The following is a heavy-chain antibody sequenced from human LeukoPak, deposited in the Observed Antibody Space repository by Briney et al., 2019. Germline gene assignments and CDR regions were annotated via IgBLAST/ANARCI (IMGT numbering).Heavy chain of an antibody. Sequence: GGSLRLSCAASGFTFSSYSMNWVRQAPGKGLEWVAYIRSSSSTIYYADSVKGRFTISTDNANNSVHLQMNSLRAEDTAVYYCARSLRNAFDIWGQGTMVTVSS. V-gene: IGHV3-48*01. CDR3: ARSLRNAFDI. CDR1: GFTFSSYS. CDR2: IRSSSSTI. D-gene: IGHD3-3*01. J-gene: IGHJ3*02.